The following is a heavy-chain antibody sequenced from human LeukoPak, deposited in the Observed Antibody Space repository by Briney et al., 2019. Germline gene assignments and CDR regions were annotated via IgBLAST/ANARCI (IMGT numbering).Heavy chain of an antibody. J-gene: IGHJ6*03. CDR2: ISAYNGNT. V-gene: IGHV1-18*01. D-gene: IGHD1-26*01. CDR3: ARGVGAQYYYYYMDV. CDR1: RGTFSSYA. Sequence: GASVKVSCKASRGTFSSYAISWVRQAPGQGLEWMAWISAYNGNTNYAQKLQGRVTMTTDTSTSTAYMELRSLRSDDTAVYYCARGVGAQYYYYYMDVWGKGTTVTISS.